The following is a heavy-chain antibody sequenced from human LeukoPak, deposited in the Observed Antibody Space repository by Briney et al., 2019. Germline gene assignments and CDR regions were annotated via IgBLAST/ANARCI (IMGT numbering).Heavy chain of an antibody. CDR2: INPDGSNT. CDR3: AKDLHYGSADY. CDR1: GFTFSNYW. V-gene: IGHV3-74*01. Sequence: PSGGSLRLSCAASGFTFSNYWMHWVRHDPGKGLVWVSYINPDGSNTNYADSVKGRFTISRDNAKNALYLQMNSLRAEDTAVYYCAKDLHYGSADYWGQGTLVTVSS. J-gene: IGHJ4*02. D-gene: IGHD3-10*01.